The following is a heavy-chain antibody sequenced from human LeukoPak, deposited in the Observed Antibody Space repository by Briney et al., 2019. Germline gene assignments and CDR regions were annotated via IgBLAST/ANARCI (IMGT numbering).Heavy chain of an antibody. Sequence: SETLSLTCTVSGDAISSYYWSWIRQPPGKGLEWIGFIYYSGSTNHNPSLRSRVSLSVDTSNNQFSLKLSSVTAAYTAVYYCARHLGEVYYFDYWGQGTLDTVSS. J-gene: IGHJ4*02. CDR3: ARHLGEVYYFDY. CDR2: IYYSGST. V-gene: IGHV4-59*08. CDR1: GDAISSYY. D-gene: IGHD3-16*01.